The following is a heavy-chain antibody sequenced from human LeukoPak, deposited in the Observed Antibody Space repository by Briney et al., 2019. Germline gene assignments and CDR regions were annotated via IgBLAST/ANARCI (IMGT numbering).Heavy chain of an antibody. Sequence: KGGESLKISCQGSGSSFTSYWIGWVRQLPGKGLEWMGIIYPGDSDTRYSPSFQGQVTISADKSISTAYLQWSSLKASDTAMYYCARHGAGVYYYYYMDVWGKGTTVTVSS. CDR1: GSSFTSYW. V-gene: IGHV5-51*01. CDR2: IYPGDSDT. CDR3: ARHGAGVYYYYYMDV. J-gene: IGHJ6*03.